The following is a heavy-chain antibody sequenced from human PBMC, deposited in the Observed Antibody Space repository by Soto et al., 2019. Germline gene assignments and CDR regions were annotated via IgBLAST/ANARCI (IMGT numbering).Heavy chain of an antibody. CDR1: GFTVSSNY. CDR2: IYSGGST. Sequence: ESGGGLIQPGGSLRLSCAASGFTVSSNYMSWVRQAPGKGLEWVSVIYSGGSTYYADSVKGRFTISRDNSKNTLYLQMNSLRAEDTAVYYCARGGAELRFLEWLLSIPFDYWGQGTLVTVSS. J-gene: IGHJ4*02. V-gene: IGHV3-53*01. D-gene: IGHD3-3*01. CDR3: ARGGAELRFLEWLLSIPFDY.